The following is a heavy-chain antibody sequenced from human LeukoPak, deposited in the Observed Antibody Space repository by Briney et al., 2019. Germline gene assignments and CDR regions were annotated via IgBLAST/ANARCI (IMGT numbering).Heavy chain of an antibody. D-gene: IGHD2-2*01. V-gene: IGHV4-59*01. CDR1: GGSISSYY. CDR3: ARGGYCSSTSCYLVGNWFDP. CDR2: IYYSGST. Sequence: PSETLSLTCTVSGGSISSYYWSWIRQPPGKGLEWIGYIYYSGSTNYNPSLKSRVTISVDTSKNQFSLKLSSVTAADTAVYYCARGGYCSSTSCYLVGNWFDPWGQGTLVTVSS. J-gene: IGHJ5*02.